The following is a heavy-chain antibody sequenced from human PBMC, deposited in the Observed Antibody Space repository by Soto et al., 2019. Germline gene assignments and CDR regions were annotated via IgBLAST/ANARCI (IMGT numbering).Heavy chain of an antibody. CDR1: VFTFSSYS. Sequence: PGGSLRFSCAASVFTFSSYSMHWVRQGPGKGLECVSVISYDGSNKYYADSVKGRFTISRDNSKNTLYLQMNSLRAEDTAVYYCASLIGDYYGSGSNDYYGMQVWRKGNTVTVSS. CDR3: ASLIGDYYGSGSNDYYGMQV. V-gene: IGHV3-30-3*01. D-gene: IGHD3-10*01. J-gene: IGHJ6*04. CDR2: ISYDGSNK.